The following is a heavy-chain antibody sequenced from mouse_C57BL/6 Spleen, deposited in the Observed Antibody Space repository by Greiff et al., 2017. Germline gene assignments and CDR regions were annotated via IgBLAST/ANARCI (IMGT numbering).Heavy chain of an antibody. CDR3: ARPGITTVVANPYFDY. D-gene: IGHD1-1*01. J-gene: IGHJ2*01. CDR1: GFTFSDYG. CDR2: ISSGSSTI. Sequence: EVMLVESGGGLVKPGGSLKLSCAASGFTFSDYGMHWVRQAPEKGLEWVAYISSGSSTIYYADTVKGRFTISRDNAKNTLFLQMTSLRSEDTAMYYCARPGITTVVANPYFDYWGQGTTLTVSS. V-gene: IGHV5-17*01.